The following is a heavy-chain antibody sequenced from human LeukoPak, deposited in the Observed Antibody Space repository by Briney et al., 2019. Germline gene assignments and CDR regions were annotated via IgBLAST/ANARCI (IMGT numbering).Heavy chain of an antibody. CDR3: ARDEGSTWPPTDY. J-gene: IGHJ4*02. Sequence: GGSLRLSCAASGFTFKLYWMHWVRQVPGKRPVWVSRINDDGSDTIYADSVKGRFTISRDNSKNTLYLQMNSLRAEDTAVYYCARDEGSTWPPTDYWGQGTLVTVSS. CDR1: GFTFKLYW. V-gene: IGHV3-74*01. CDR2: INDDGSDT. D-gene: IGHD6-13*01.